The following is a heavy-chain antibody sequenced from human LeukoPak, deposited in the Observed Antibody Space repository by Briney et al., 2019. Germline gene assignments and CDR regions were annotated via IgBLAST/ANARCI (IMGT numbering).Heavy chain of an antibody. D-gene: IGHD3-22*01. J-gene: IGHJ4*02. V-gene: IGHV1-18*01. CDR3: AREENYYDSSGYGLDY. CDR2: MNPNSGNT. CDR1: GYTFTSYD. Sequence: ASVKVSCKASGYTFTSYDINWVRQATGQGLEWMGWMNPNSGNTNYAQKLQGRVTMTTDTSTSTAYMELRSLRSDDTAVYYCAREENYYDSSGYGLDYWGQGTLVTVSS.